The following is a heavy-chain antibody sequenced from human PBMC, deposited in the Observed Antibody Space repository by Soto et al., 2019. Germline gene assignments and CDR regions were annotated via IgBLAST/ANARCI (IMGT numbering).Heavy chain of an antibody. CDR1: GFTFSSYA. J-gene: IGHJ4*01. Sequence: GGSLRLSCAASGFTFSSYAMSWVRQAPGKGLEWVSAISGSGGSTYYADSVKGRFTISRDNSKNTLYLQMNSLRAEDTAVYYCAKDISGFDLAVWTATFRAFDNWGQGSLVTASS. D-gene: IGHD5-12*01. V-gene: IGHV3-23*01. CDR2: ISGSGGST. CDR3: AKDISGFDLAVWTATFRAFDN.